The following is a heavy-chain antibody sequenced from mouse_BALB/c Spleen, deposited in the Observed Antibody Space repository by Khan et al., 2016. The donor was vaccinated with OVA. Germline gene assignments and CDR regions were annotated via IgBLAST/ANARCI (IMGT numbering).Heavy chain of an antibody. Sequence: QVQLQQSGAELVRPGSSVKISCKASGYAFSNCWMNWVKQRPGQGLEWIGQIYPGDGDTSFNGKFRGKATLTADKSSSTAYMQLSSLTSEDSAVYFCARSGYDYFAYWGQGTLVTVSA. CDR3: ARSGYDYFAY. D-gene: IGHD2-14*01. V-gene: IGHV1-80*01. CDR2: IYPGDGDT. CDR1: GYAFSNCW. J-gene: IGHJ3*01.